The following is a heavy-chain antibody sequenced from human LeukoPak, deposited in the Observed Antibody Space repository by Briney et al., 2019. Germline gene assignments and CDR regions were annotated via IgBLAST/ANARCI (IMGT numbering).Heavy chain of an antibody. Sequence: SETLSLTCTVSGGSISSYYWSWIRQPPGKGLEWIGYIYYSGSTNYNPSLKSRVTISVDTSKNQFSLKLSSVTAADTAVYYCARQTRGGSGYYYEGDAFDIWGQGTMVTVSS. CDR1: GGSISSYY. CDR2: IYYSGST. V-gene: IGHV4-59*08. CDR3: ARQTRGGSGYYYEGDAFDI. D-gene: IGHD3-22*01. J-gene: IGHJ3*02.